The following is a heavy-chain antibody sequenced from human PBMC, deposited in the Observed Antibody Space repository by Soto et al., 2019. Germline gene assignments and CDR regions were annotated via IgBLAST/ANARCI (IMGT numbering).Heavy chain of an antibody. CDR2: IYYSGST. Sequence: SETLPLTCTVSGGSISSGDYYWSWIRQPPGKGLEWIGYIYYSGSTYYNPSLKSRVTISVDTSKNQFSLKLSSVTAADTAVYYCARAFDILTRYYFDYWGQGTLVTVSS. J-gene: IGHJ4*02. CDR3: ARAFDILTRYYFDY. V-gene: IGHV4-30-4*01. CDR1: GGSISSGDYY. D-gene: IGHD3-9*01.